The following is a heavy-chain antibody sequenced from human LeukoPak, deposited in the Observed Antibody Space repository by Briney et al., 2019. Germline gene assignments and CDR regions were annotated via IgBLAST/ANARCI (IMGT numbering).Heavy chain of an antibody. V-gene: IGHV3-73*01. CDR3: TRHNYDRSGYGAFDV. CDR2: IRSKTNNYAT. D-gene: IGHD3-22*01. CDR1: GFTFRRSD. J-gene: IGHJ3*01. Sequence: GGSLRLSCAVSGFTFRRSDIHWVRQASGKGLEWVGHIRSKTNNYATADAASVKGRFTFSRDDSKNTAYIQMNSLKTEDTAVYYCTRHNYDRSGYGAFDVWGQGTMVTVSS.